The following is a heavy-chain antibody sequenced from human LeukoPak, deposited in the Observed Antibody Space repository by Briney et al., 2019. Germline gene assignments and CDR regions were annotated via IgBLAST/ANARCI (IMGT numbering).Heavy chain of an antibody. CDR1: GGSISSYY. J-gene: IGHJ3*02. D-gene: IGHD1-26*01. V-gene: IGHV4-4*07. CDR3: ASPGGLPGCFGAFDI. Sequence: SETLSLTCTVSGGSISSYYWSRIRQPAGKGLEWIGRIYTSGSTNYNPSLKSRVTMSVDTSKNQFSLNLSSVTAADTAVYYCASPGGLPGCFGAFDIWGQGTMVTVSS. CDR2: IYTSGST.